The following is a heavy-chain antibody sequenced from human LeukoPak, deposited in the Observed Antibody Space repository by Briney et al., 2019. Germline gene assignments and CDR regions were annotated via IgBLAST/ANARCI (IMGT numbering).Heavy chain of an antibody. V-gene: IGHV3-30*04. CDR3: AKDVCSGGSCYSEWYFDL. Sequence: PGESLRLSCAASGFNFSSYAMSWVRQAPGKGLEWVALISYYGSNKYYADSVKGRFNISRDNSKKPLYLQMNSLRAEDTAVYDCAKDVCSGGSCYSEWYFDLWGRGTLVTVSS. D-gene: IGHD2-15*01. J-gene: IGHJ2*01. CDR2: ISYYGSNK. CDR1: GFNFSSYA.